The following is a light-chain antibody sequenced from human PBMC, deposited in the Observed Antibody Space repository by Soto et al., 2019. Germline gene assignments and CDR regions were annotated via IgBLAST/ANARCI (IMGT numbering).Light chain of an antibody. CDR2: GVT. Sequence: QSALTQPASVSGPPRQSITISCTGTSSDVGAYNYVSWYQQYPGKAPKLMIYGVTNRPSGVSNRFSGSKTGNTASLTISGLQAEDEAYYYCFSHRGGDSHFFGTGTKVTVL. CDR3: FSHRGGDSHF. V-gene: IGLV2-14*01. CDR1: SSDVGAYNY. J-gene: IGLJ1*01.